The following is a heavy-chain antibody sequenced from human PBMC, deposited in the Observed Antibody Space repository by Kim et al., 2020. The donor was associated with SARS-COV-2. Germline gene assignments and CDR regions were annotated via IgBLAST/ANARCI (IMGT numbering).Heavy chain of an antibody. CDR2: ISYDGSNK. J-gene: IGHJ4*02. D-gene: IGHD3-10*01. Sequence: GGSLRLSCAASGFTFSSYAMHWVRQAPGKGLEWVAVISYDGSNKYYADSVKGRFTISRDNSKNTLYLQMNSLRAEDTAVYYCARVGGVARVRGVISPFDYWGQGTLVTVSS. V-gene: IGHV3-30*04. CDR1: GFTFSSYA. CDR3: ARVGGVARVRGVISPFDY.